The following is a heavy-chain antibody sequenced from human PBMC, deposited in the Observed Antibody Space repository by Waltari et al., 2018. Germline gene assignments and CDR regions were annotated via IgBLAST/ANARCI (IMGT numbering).Heavy chain of an antibody. V-gene: IGHV4-39*01. CDR3: ASAEKLTYYYGSGSYSFDY. Sequence: QLQLQESGPGLVKPSETLSLTCTVSGGSISSSSYYWGWIRQPPGKGLEWIGSIYYSGSTYYNPSLKSRVTISVDTSKNQFSLKLSSVTAADTAVYYCASAEKLTYYYGSGSYSFDYWGQGTLVTVSS. CDR1: GGSISSSSYY. CDR2: IYYSGST. J-gene: IGHJ4*02. D-gene: IGHD3-10*01.